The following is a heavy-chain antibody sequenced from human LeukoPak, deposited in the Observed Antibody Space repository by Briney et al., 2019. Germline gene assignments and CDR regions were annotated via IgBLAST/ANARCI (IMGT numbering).Heavy chain of an antibody. V-gene: IGHV4-34*01. CDR2: INHSGST. CDR3: ARVKRRMGSSSGDYSDF. Sequence: ETLSLTFAVYCGSFICYYWSWIRPPPGKGVEWIGEINHSGSTNYNPALKSRVTVSVDTSKIQFSLKLTSVTAADTAMYYCARVKRRMGSSSGDYSDFWGQGALVTVSS. D-gene: IGHD6-6*01. J-gene: IGHJ4*02. CDR1: CGSFICYY.